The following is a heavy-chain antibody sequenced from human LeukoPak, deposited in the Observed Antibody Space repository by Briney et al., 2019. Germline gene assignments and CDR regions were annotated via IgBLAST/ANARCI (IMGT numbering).Heavy chain of an antibody. CDR3: ARGGLMMDV. CDR2: IRQGGSEK. CDR1: GFTFTTYW. J-gene: IGHJ6*04. V-gene: IGHV3-7*01. D-gene: IGHD2-8*01. Sequence: GGSLRLSCAASGFTFTTYWMTWVRQAPGKGLEWVANIRQGGSEKDYVDSVKGRFTISRDNARNSLYLQMNSLRAEDTAVYYCARGGLMMDVWGKGTTVTVSP.